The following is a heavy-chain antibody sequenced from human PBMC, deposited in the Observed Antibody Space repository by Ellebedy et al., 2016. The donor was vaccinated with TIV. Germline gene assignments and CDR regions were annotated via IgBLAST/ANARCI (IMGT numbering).Heavy chain of an antibody. Sequence: MPSETLSLTCTVSGGSISSYYWSWIRQPPGKGLEWIGYMYNSGNTNYNPSLKSRVTISVDTSKNQFSLKLSSVTAADTAVYYCARVGQQLLRKDGMNDAFDIWGQGTMVTVSS. CDR2: MYNSGNT. CDR3: ARVGQQLLRKDGMNDAFDI. V-gene: IGHV4-59*01. D-gene: IGHD1-26*01. J-gene: IGHJ3*02. CDR1: GGSISSYY.